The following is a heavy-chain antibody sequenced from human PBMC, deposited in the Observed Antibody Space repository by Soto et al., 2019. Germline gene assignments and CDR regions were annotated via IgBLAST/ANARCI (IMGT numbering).Heavy chain of an antibody. CDR1: GFTFSSYA. CDR2: ISSNGGST. CDR3: VKDRYCSSTSCFDTGWFDP. D-gene: IGHD2-2*01. V-gene: IGHV3-64D*06. Sequence: GGSLRLSCSASGFTFSSYAMHWVRQAPGKGLEYVSAISSNGGSTYYADSVKGRFTISRDNSKNTLYLQMSSLRAEDTAVYYCVKDRYCSSTSCFDTGWFDPWGQGTLVTSPQ. J-gene: IGHJ5*02.